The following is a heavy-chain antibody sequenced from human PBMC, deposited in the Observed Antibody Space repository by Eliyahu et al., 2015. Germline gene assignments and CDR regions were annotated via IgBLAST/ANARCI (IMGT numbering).Heavy chain of an antibody. CDR1: GYXFSSQS. J-gene: IGHJ2*01. CDR3: ARRQTSGSWYFDL. Sequence: EVQLVESGGGMAQPGGSLRXSXAAXGYXFSSQSMAWVRPAPGKGXXGVSGISGNSVNSYYTDSVKGRFTISRDSSTNTLYLQMNSLKADDTAIYSCARRQTSGSWYFDLWGRGTLVTVSS. D-gene: IGHD1-26*01. V-gene: IGHV3-23*04. CDR2: ISGNSVNS.